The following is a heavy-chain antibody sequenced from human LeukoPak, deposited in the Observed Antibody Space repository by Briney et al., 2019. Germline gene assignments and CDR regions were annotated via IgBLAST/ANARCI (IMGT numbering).Heavy chain of an antibody. Sequence: PGGSLRLSCAASGFTFSSYAMSWVRQAPGKGLEWVSAISGSGGSTYYADSVKGRFTISRDNSKNTLSLQMNSLRAEDTAVYYCARRAGAYSHPYDYWGQGTLVTVSS. V-gene: IGHV3-23*01. CDR1: GFTFSSYA. D-gene: IGHD4/OR15-4a*01. CDR2: ISGSGGST. CDR3: ARRAGAYSHPYDY. J-gene: IGHJ4*02.